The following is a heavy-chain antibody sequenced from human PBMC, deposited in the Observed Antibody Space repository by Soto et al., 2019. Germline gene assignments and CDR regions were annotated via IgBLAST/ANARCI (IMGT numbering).Heavy chain of an antibody. CDR3: AKVLGGTNCYSAIDY. V-gene: IGHV3-23*01. Sequence: PGGSLRLSCAASGFTFSNYALSWVRQAPGKGLEWVSCFSGSGGSPYFADSVKGRFTISRDSSKNTLYLQMNGLRAEDTAVYYCAKVLGGTNCYSAIDYWGQGTLVTVSS. CDR1: GFTFSNYA. D-gene: IGHD2-2*02. CDR2: FSGSGGSP. J-gene: IGHJ4*02.